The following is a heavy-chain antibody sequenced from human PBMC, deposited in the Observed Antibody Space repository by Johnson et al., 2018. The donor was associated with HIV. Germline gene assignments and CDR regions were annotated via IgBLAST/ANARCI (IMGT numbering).Heavy chain of an antibody. V-gene: IGHV3-20*04. Sequence: VQLVESGGGLVQPGRSLRLSCAASGFTFDDYGMSWVRQAPGKGLEWVCGINWNGGSTHFPDSLKGRFTISRDNAKNSLFLQMNSLRAEDTALYYCARHRGVYPTSPGGVGAFDFWGPGTMVTVSS. CDR1: GFTFDDYG. J-gene: IGHJ3*01. CDR2: INWNGGST. D-gene: IGHD1-26*01. CDR3: ARHRGVYPTSPGGVGAFDF.